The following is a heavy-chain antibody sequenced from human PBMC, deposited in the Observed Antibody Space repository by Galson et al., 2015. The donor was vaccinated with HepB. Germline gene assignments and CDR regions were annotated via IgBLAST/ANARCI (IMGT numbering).Heavy chain of an antibody. CDR1: GYSFTSYW. J-gene: IGHJ4*02. Sequence: SLRLSCAASGYSFTSYWISWVRQMPGKGLEWMGRIDPSDSYTNYSPSFQGHVTISADKSISTAYLQWSSLKASDTAMYYCARQYHYDYVWGSYRFDYWGQGTLVTVSS. CDR3: ARQYHYDYVWGSYRFDY. CDR2: IDPSDSYT. D-gene: IGHD3-16*02. V-gene: IGHV5-10-1*01.